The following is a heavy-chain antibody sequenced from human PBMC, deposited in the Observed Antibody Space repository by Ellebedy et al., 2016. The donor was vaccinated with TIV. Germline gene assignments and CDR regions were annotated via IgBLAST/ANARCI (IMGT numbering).Heavy chain of an antibody. CDR1: GYTFTTYG. Sequence: AASVKVSCKASGYTFTTYGITWVRQAPGQGPEWMGWIGTYEGNTKYAQKPQGRVTMTRDTSTSTAYMELRSLRSDDTAVYYCARDRDGSSSPDVQHWGPGTLVTVSS. J-gene: IGHJ1*01. CDR2: IGTYEGNT. V-gene: IGHV1-18*04. D-gene: IGHD6-6*01. CDR3: ARDRDGSSSPDVQH.